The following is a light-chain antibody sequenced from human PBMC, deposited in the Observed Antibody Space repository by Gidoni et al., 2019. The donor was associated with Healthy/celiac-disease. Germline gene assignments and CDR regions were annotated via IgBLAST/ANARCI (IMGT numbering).Light chain of an antibody. CDR1: QSVSSSY. CDR2: GAS. Sequence: IVLTQSPGTLSLSPGERATLSCRASQSVSSSYLAWYQQKPGQAPRLLIYGASSRATGIPDRFSGSESGTDFTLTISRLEPEDFAVYYCQQYGSSPPHTFGQGTKLEIK. CDR3: QQYGSSPPHT. V-gene: IGKV3-20*01. J-gene: IGKJ2*01.